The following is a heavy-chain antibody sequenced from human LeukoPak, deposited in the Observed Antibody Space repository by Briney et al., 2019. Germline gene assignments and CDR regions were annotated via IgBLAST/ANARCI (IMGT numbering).Heavy chain of an antibody. Sequence: PSQTVSLTCTVSGDPISSGGYYWSWIRQHPGKGLEWIGYTYDTESTYYNPSLKSRLSISVDTSKNQFSLKLNSVTAADTAVYYCARTVACTWVDYWGQGILVSVSS. CDR1: GDPISSGGYY. D-gene: IGHD6-19*01. J-gene: IGHJ4*02. CDR3: ARTVACTWVDY. V-gene: IGHV4-31*03. CDR2: TYDTEST.